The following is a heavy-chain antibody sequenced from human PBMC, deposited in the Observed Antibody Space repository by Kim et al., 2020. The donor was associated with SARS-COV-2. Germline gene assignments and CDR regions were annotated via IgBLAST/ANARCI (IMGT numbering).Heavy chain of an antibody. D-gene: IGHD2-2*01. CDR3: ARRYCSSTSCYPDY. J-gene: IGHJ4*02. V-gene: IGHV4-31*02. Sequence: NPSRKGRVTISVDTSKNQFSLKLSSVTAADTAVYYCARRYCSSTSCYPDYWGQGTLVTVSS.